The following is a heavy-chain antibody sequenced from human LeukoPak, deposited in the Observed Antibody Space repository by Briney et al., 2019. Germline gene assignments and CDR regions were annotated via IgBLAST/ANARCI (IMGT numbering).Heavy chain of an antibody. Sequence: GGSLRLSCAASGFTFISYGMHWVRQSPGKGLEWVAVISYDGSNKYYADSVKGRFTISRDNSKNTLYLQMNSLRAEDTAVYYCAREASCTNGVCSAFDYWGQGTLVTVSS. CDR1: GFTFISYG. CDR2: ISYDGSNK. J-gene: IGHJ4*02. CDR3: AREASCTNGVCSAFDY. D-gene: IGHD2-8*01. V-gene: IGHV3-30*19.